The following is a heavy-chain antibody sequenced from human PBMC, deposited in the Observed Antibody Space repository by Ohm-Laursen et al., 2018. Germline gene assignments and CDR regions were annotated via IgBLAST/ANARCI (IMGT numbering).Heavy chain of an antibody. CDR2: TYYRSKWYN. J-gene: IGHJ6*02. V-gene: IGHV6-1*01. Sequence: TQTLTLTCAISGDSVSSNSATWHWIRQSPSRGLEWLGRTYYRSKWYNDSAVSVKTRITINPDTSKNQFSLQLNSLTPEDTAVYYCARSVSGGRYSGVDVWGQGTTVTVSS. CDR1: GDSVSSNSAT. D-gene: IGHD5/OR15-5a*01. CDR3: ARSVSGGRYSGVDV.